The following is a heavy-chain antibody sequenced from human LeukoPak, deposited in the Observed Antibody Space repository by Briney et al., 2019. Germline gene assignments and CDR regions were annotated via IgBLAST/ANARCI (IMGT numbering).Heavy chain of an antibody. CDR3: AREQRYYDSSGYRYHYYGLDV. D-gene: IGHD3-22*01. CDR1: GGSFSSSSYY. J-gene: IGHJ6*02. V-gene: IGHV4-39*07. CDR2: IYYSGGS. Sequence: SETLHLTCTVSGGSFSSSSYYWGWIRQPPGKGLEWIESIYYSGGSYYNPSLNSRVTISVDTSRNQFSLKLSSVTAADTGVYYCAREQRYYDSSGYRYHYYGLDVWGQGTTVTVSS.